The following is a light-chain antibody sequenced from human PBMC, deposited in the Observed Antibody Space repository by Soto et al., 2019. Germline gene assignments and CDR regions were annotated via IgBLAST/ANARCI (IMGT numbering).Light chain of an antibody. CDR1: DNIGSN. CDR2: AAS. V-gene: IGKV1-39*01. Sequence: DIQLTQSPASLSASVGDRVTITCRASDNIGSNLNWYQHQTGTAPKLLIYAASSLQGGFPSRFSGSGYGTQFTLTISGLQTEDFATYYCQQSYKSLTFGGGTWVDI. J-gene: IGKJ4*01. CDR3: QQSYKSLT.